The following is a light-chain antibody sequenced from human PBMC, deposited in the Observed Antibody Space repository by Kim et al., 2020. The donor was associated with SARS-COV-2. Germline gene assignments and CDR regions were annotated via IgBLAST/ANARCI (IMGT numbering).Light chain of an antibody. Sequence: VTTSCTRSSGSIARNDVQWYQQRPGSAPATVIYEDKQRPSGVPDRFSGSIDSSSNSASLTISGLKTEDEADYYCQSYDSSNHVVFGGGTQLTVL. CDR1: SGSIARND. CDR2: EDK. J-gene: IGLJ2*01. V-gene: IGLV6-57*03. CDR3: QSYDSSNHVV.